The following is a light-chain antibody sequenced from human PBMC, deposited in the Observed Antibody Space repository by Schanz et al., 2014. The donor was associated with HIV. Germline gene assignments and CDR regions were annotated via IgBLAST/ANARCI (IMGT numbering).Light chain of an antibody. Sequence: EIVLTQSPGTLSLSPGERATLSCRASQSVRNRYLAWYKQNDGQAPRLLIYGASNRATGIPDRFSGSGSGTDFTLTISRLEPEDFAVYYCQQYGSSPRTFGQGAKVEI. CDR3: QQYGSSPRT. V-gene: IGKV3-20*01. CDR2: GAS. CDR1: QSVRNRY. J-gene: IGKJ1*01.